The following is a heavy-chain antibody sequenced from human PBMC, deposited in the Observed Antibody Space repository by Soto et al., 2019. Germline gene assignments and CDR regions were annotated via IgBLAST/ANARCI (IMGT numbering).Heavy chain of an antibody. CDR1: GFTFSSYG. D-gene: IGHD4-17*01. CDR2: IWYDGSNK. J-gene: IGHJ6*02. Sequence: QVQLVESGGGVVQPGRSLRLSCAASGFTFSSYGMHWVRQAPGKGLEWVAVIWYDGSNKYYADSVKGRFTISRDNSKNTLYLQMNSLRAEDTAVYYCARDSGVDYGDYERVPYYYYGMDVWGQGTTVTVSS. CDR3: ARDSGVDYGDYERVPYYYYGMDV. V-gene: IGHV3-33*01.